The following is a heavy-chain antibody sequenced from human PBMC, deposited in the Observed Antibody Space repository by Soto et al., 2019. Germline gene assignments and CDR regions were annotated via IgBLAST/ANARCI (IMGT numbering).Heavy chain of an antibody. CDR2: ISYDGSNK. Sequence: GSLRLSCAASGFTFSSYAMHWVRQAPGKGLEWVAVISYDGSNKYYADSVKGRFTISRDNSKNTLYLQMNSLRAEDTAVYYCARDFWSGYLTYYYYGMDVWGQGTTVTVSS. D-gene: IGHD3-3*01. CDR1: GFTFSSYA. V-gene: IGHV3-30-3*01. J-gene: IGHJ6*02. CDR3: ARDFWSGYLTYYYYGMDV.